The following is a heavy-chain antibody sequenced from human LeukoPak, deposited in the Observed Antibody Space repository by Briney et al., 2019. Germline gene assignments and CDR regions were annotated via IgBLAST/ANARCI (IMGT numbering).Heavy chain of an antibody. J-gene: IGHJ4*02. CDR1: GFTFSSYS. Sequence: GGSLRLSCAASGFTFSSYSMSWFRQAPGKGLEWVGFIRSKAYGGTTEYAASVKGRFTISRDDFKSIAYLQMNSLKTEDTAVYYCTRESPHLWFGELESFDYWGQGTLVTVSS. CDR3: TRESPHLWFGELESFDY. V-gene: IGHV3-49*03. CDR2: IRSKAYGGTT. D-gene: IGHD3-10*01.